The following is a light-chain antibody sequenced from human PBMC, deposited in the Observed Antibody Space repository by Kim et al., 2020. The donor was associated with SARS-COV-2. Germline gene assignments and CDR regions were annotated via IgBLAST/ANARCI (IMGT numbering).Light chain of an antibody. CDR2: RDD. CDR1: SNNVGNEG. Sequence: QTATLTCTGDSNNVGNEGASWLQQHQGHPPELLFHRDDNRPPWISERLSASTSGNTASLTITGLQPEDEAAYYCSAWDTSLGAWVFGGGTQLTVL. V-gene: IGLV10-54*01. CDR3: SAWDTSLGAWV. J-gene: IGLJ3*02.